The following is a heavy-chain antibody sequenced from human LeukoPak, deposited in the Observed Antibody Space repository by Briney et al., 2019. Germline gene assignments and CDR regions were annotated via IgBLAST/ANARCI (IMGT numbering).Heavy chain of an antibody. J-gene: IGHJ4*02. CDR1: GGSFSGYY. V-gene: IGHV4-34*01. Sequence: SETLSLTCAVYGGSFSGYYWSWIRQPPGKGLEWIGEINHSGSTNYNPSLKSRVTISVDTSKNQFSLKLSSVTVADTAVYYCADGSGNRWGQGTLVTVSS. D-gene: IGHD3-10*01. CDR3: ADGSGNR. CDR2: INHSGST.